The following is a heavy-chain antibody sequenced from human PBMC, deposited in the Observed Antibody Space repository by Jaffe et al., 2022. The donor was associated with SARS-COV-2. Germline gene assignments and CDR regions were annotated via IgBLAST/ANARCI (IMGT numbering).Heavy chain of an antibody. Sequence: EVQLVESGGGLVQPGGSLRLSCAASGFTFSSYSMNWVRQAPGKGLEWVSFITGSSSSIYYADSVKGRFTIARDNAKNSLYLQMNSLRDEDTAVYYCARASVVGDSFSGGVDYWGQGTLVTVSS. V-gene: IGHV3-48*02. CDR2: ITGSSSSI. J-gene: IGHJ4*02. CDR3: ARASVVGDSFSGGVDY. CDR1: GFTFSSYS. D-gene: IGHD2-15*01.